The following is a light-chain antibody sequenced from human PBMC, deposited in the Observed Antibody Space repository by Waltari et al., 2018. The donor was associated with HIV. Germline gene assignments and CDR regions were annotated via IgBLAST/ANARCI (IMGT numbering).Light chain of an antibody. Sequence: SYELTQPPSVSVSPGQTARITCSGDALPKQYAYWYQQKPGQPPVVMIYKDSERPSGIPERFSGSSSGTTVTLTISGVQAEDEADYYCQSADSSGTHYVFGTGTKVTVL. CDR3: QSADSSGTHYV. CDR2: KDS. V-gene: IGLV3-25*03. J-gene: IGLJ1*01. CDR1: ALPKQY.